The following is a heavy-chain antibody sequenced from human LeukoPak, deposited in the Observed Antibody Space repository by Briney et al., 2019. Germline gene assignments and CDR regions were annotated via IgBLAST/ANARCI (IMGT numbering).Heavy chain of an antibody. CDR2: ISYDGSNK. Sequence: GGSLRLSCAASGFTFDDYAMHWVRQAPGKGLEWVAVISYDGSNKYYEDSVKGRFTISRDNSKNTLYLQMDSLRAEDTAVYYCARGEGYYDSSGYYYYFDYWGQGTLVTVSS. CDR1: GFTFDDYA. V-gene: IGHV3-30-3*01. CDR3: ARGEGYYDSSGYYYYFDY. D-gene: IGHD3-22*01. J-gene: IGHJ4*02.